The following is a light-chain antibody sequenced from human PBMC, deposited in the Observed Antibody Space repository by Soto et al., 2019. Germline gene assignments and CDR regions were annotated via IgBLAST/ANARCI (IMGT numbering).Light chain of an antibody. CDR1: QSVSSN. CDR3: QQYGSSPFT. CDR2: GAS. Sequence: EIVCTPSPATLSLSPGESATLSCRASQSVSSNLAWYQQKPSQAPRLLIYGASTRATGVPDRFSGSESGTDFTLSISSLEPDDLVVYYCQQYGSSPFTVGQGTRREIK. V-gene: IGKV3-20*01. J-gene: IGKJ5*01.